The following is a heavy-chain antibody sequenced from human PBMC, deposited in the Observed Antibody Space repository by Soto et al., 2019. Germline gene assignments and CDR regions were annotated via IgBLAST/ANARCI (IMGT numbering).Heavy chain of an antibody. V-gene: IGHV4-30-2*01. Sequence: QMQLQESGSGLVKPSQTLSLTCTVSGGSINSGRYSWTWIRQPPGAGLEWIGHMYHMGTTYYNPARQSGVSMSIDTAKHHFSLKLGCVADADTAIYYCAKGRNCYDCSGDSWFDPWGQGTLVTVSS. CDR3: AKGRNCYDCSGDSWFDP. J-gene: IGHJ5*02. CDR1: GGSINSGRYS. D-gene: IGHD3-22*01. CDR2: MYHMGTT.